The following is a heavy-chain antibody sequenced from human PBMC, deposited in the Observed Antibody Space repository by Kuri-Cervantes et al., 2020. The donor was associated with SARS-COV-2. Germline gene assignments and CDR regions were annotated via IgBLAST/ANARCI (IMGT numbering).Heavy chain of an antibody. J-gene: IGHJ2*01. CDR2: IDWDDDK. D-gene: IGHD3-10*01. V-gene: IGHV2-70*01. Sequence: SGPTLVKPTQTLTLTCTFSGFSLSTSGMCVSWIRQPPGKALEWLALIDWDDDKFYSTSLKTRLTISKDTSKNQVVLTMTNMDPVDTATYYCARHGFGSGSFFFWYFDLWGRGTLVTVSS. CDR3: ARHGFGSGSFFFWYFDL. CDR1: GFSLSTSGMC.